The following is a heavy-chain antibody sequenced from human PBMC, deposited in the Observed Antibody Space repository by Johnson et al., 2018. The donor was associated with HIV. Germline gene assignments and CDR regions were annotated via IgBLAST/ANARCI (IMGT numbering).Heavy chain of an antibody. CDR2: IYSGGST. V-gene: IGHV3-66*01. CDR3: ARGGLGDYVVAFDI. CDR1: GFTVSSNY. D-gene: IGHD4-17*01. J-gene: IGHJ3*02. Sequence: VQLVESGGGVVQPGRSLRLSCAASGFTVSSNYMSWVRQAPGKGLEWVSVIYSGGSTYHADSVKGRFTISRDNSKNTVYLQMNSLRPEDTAVYYCARGGLGDYVVAFDIWGQGTMVTVSS.